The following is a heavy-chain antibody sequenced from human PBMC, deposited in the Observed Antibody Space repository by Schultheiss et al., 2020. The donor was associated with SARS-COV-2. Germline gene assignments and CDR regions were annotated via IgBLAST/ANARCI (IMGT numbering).Heavy chain of an antibody. D-gene: IGHD3-10*01. Sequence: GGSLRLSCAASGFTFSSYAMHWVRQAPGKELEWVAVISYDGSNKYYADSVKGRFTISRDNSKNTLYLQMNSLRAEDTAVYYCTKDGQPGYGMDVWGQGTTVTVSS. CDR1: GFTFSSYA. J-gene: IGHJ6*02. CDR2: ISYDGSNK. V-gene: IGHV3-30*04. CDR3: TKDGQPGYGMDV.